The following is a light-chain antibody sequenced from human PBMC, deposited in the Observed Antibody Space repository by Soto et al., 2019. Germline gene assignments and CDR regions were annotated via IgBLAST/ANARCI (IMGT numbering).Light chain of an antibody. Sequence: DIQMTQSPSSLSAFAGDRVTITCRVSRSVVNYLNWFQQKPGKAPTVLIYAGSTLHSGVPSRFSGSGSGTDFTLTISSLHPEDSATYFCQQTYSAYYTFGPGTRLEIK. J-gene: IGKJ5*01. CDR1: RSVVNY. CDR2: AGS. V-gene: IGKV1-39*01. CDR3: QQTYSAYYT.